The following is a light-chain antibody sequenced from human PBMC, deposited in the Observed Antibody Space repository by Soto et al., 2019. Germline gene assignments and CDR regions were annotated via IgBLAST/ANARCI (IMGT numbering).Light chain of an antibody. Sequence: QSVLTQPPSVSGAPGQTVTISCTGATFDVHWYQQFPGAAPIVLIYGNTNRPSGVPDRFSGSKSGTSASLAIAGLQAEDEGDYYCQSYDTSLGGLGWVFGGGTKLTVL. CDR1: TFD. CDR2: GNT. J-gene: IGLJ3*02. CDR3: QSYDTSLGGLGWV. V-gene: IGLV1-40*01.